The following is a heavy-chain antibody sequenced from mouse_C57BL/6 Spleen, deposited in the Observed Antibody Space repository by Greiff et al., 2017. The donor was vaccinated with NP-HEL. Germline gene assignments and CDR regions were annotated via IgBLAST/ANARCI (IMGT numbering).Heavy chain of an antibody. Sequence: QVQLQQSGPGLVQPSQSLSITCTVSGFSFTSYGVHWVRQSPGQGLEWLGVIWRGGSTDYNAAFMSRLSITKDNSKSHVFFKMNSLQADDTAIYYCAKKWGGKHYAMDYWGQGTSVTVSS. CDR1: GFSFTSYG. V-gene: IGHV2-5*01. J-gene: IGHJ4*01. CDR2: IWRGGST. CDR3: AKKWGGKHYAMDY. D-gene: IGHD2-1*01.